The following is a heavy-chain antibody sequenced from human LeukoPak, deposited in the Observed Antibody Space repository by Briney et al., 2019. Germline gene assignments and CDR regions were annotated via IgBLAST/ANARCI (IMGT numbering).Heavy chain of an antibody. Sequence: GASVKVSCKASRGTLNSYVISWVRQAPGQGLEWMGGIIPISGTTNYAQKFQGRVTITADKSTSTAYMELSSLRSEDTAVYYCATLCCGSYYMDVWGKGTTVTVSS. V-gene: IGHV1-69*06. J-gene: IGHJ6*03. CDR3: ATLCCGSYYMDV. CDR2: IIPISGTT. CDR1: RGTLNSYV. D-gene: IGHD2-15*01.